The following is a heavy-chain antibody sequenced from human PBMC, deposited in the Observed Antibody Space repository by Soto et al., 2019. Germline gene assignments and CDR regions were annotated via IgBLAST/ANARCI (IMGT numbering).Heavy chain of an antibody. Sequence: SETLSLTCTVSGDSISTYYWSWIRQPPGKGLQWIGYIFYSGGTAYNPSLKSRVTISLDMSKKQISLKLSSVTTADTATYFCAREGLVAGSQDFWGPGTLVTVSS. V-gene: IGHV4-59*01. CDR2: IFYSGGT. CDR1: GDSISTYY. CDR3: AREGLVAGSQDF. D-gene: IGHD6-19*01. J-gene: IGHJ4*02.